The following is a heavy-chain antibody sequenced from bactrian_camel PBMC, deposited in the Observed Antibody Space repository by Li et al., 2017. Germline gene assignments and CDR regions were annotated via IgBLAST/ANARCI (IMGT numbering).Heavy chain of an antibody. J-gene: IGHJ4*01. CDR1: GYTFNTYS. CDR2: IDTGDGST. D-gene: IGHD5*01. Sequence: HVQLVESGGGSVQAGGSVRLSCAASGYTFNTYSWFRQAPGQEREGVAAIDTGDGSTYYLNSVEGRFTISQDYIKRTLNLQMNSLKPEDTAMYYCAADKTELRSLIRAGGRTFPPLLSYWGQGTQVTVSS. V-gene: IGHV3S1*01. CDR3: AADKTELRSLIRAGGRTFPPLLSY.